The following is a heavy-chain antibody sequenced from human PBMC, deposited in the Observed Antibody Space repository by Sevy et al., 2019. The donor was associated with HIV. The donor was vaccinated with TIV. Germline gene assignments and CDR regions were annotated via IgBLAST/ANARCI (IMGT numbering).Heavy chain of an antibody. D-gene: IGHD3-22*01. CDR1: GYTFTSYG. Sequence: ASVKVSCKAPGYTFTSYGISWVRQAPGQGLEWMGWISAYNGNTNYAQKLQGRVTMTTDTSTSTAYMELRSLRSDDTAVYYCARDRIYYDSSGYADYWGQGTLVTVSS. CDR3: ARDRIYYDSSGYADY. CDR2: ISAYNGNT. V-gene: IGHV1-18*01. J-gene: IGHJ4*02.